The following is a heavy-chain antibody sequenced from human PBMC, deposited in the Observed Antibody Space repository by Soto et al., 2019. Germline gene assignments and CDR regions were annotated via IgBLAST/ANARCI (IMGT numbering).Heavy chain of an antibody. V-gene: IGHV4-59*08. CDR1: GGSISSYY. CDR3: SRFTSGSYFSGYFDY. D-gene: IGHD1-26*01. CDR2: IYYSGST. J-gene: IGHJ4*02. Sequence: SETLSLTCTVSGGSISSYYWSWIRQPPGKGLEWIGYIYYSGSTNYNPSIKSRVTISVDPSTNQFYMKLSSVTAADTAVYYCSRFTSGSYFSGYFDYWGQGTLVTVSS.